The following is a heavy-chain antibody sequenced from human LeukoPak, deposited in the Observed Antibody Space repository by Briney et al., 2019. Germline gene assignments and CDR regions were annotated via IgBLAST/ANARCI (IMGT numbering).Heavy chain of an antibody. CDR2: IIPILGIA. Sequence: SVKVSCKASGGTFSSYAISWVRQAPGQGLEWMGRIIPILGIANYAQKFQGRVTITADKSTSTAYMELSSLRSEDTAVYYCARSGDCSSTSCYKAFDYWGQGTLVTVTS. V-gene: IGHV1-69*04. D-gene: IGHD2-2*02. CDR1: GGTFSSYA. CDR3: ARSGDCSSTSCYKAFDY. J-gene: IGHJ4*02.